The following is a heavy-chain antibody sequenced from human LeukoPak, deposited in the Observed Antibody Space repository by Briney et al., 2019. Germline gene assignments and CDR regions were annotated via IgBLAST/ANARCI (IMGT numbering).Heavy chain of an antibody. CDR2: ISGSGAGA. J-gene: IGHJ4*02. CDR1: GFTFSSYT. D-gene: IGHD6-13*01. CDR3: AKGQRTRRADPFHY. V-gene: IGHV3-23*01. Sequence: GGSLKLSCAASGFTFSSYTMTWVRQAPGKGLEWVSGISGSGAGAYYADSVKGRFPISRDNSKNTLYLQMNSLRAEDTAIYYCAKGQRTRRADPFHYWAQGPLVTVSS.